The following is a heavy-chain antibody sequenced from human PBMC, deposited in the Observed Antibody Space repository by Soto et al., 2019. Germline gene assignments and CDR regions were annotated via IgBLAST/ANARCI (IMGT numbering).Heavy chain of an antibody. CDR1: GFTVSSNY. V-gene: IGHV3-66*02. CDR2: IYSGGST. CDR3: ERAEGANWYNGFDP. D-gene: IGHD7-27*01. Sequence: GGSLRLSCAASGFTVSSNYMSWVRQAPGKGLEWVSVIYSGGSTYYTDSVKGRFTISIDNSKNTLYLQMNSLRAEDTAVYYCERAEGANWYNGFDPWGQGTMVTVSS. J-gene: IGHJ5*02.